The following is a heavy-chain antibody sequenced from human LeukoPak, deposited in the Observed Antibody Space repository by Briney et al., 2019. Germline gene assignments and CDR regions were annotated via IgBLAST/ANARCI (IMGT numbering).Heavy chain of an antibody. CDR1: GFTFSSYA. D-gene: IGHD2-15*01. CDR2: ISGGGGTP. Sequence: GGSLRLSCAASGFTFSSYAMSWVRQALGKGLEWVSTISGGGGTPYYADSVKGRFTISRDNSKNTLFLQMNSLRVEDTAVYYCAKSGLNRFDYWGQGALVTVSS. V-gene: IGHV3-23*01. J-gene: IGHJ4*02. CDR3: AKSGLNRFDY.